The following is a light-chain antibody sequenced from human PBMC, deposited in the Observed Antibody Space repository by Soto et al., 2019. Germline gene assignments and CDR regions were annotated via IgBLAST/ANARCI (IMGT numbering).Light chain of an antibody. Sequence: DIQMTQSPSTLSASVGDRVTITCRASQSISSWLAWYQQKPGKAPKLLIYDASSLESGVPSRFSGSGSATEFTLTISNLQPDDSATYYCQQYYSYPWTFGQGTKVDIK. CDR1: QSISSW. CDR3: QQYYSYPWT. CDR2: DAS. V-gene: IGKV1-5*01. J-gene: IGKJ1*01.